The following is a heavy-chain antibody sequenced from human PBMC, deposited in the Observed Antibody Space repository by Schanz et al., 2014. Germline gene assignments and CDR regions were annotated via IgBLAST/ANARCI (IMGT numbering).Heavy chain of an antibody. CDR1: GFSFSGSG. J-gene: IGHJ5*02. D-gene: IGHD4-17*01. Sequence: QVQLVESGGGVVQPGGSLRLSCAASGFSFSGSGMHWVRQAPGEGLEWVAFIRFDASHKYYADSVKGRFTISRDDSKSTLYLQMNSLRAEDTALYYCATDGNIHHRPHHWGQGTLVTVSS. CDR3: ATDGNIHHRPHH. CDR2: IRFDASHK. V-gene: IGHV3-30*02.